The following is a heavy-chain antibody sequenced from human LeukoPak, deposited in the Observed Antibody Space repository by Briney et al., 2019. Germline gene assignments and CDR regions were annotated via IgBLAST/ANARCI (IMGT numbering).Heavy chain of an antibody. D-gene: IGHD3-3*01. CDR1: GFTFSSYW. V-gene: IGHV3-23*01. CDR2: ISGSGGST. J-gene: IGHJ4*02. CDR3: AKDRYGFWSGYDY. Sequence: GGSLRLSCAASGFTFSSYWMHWVRQAPGKGLEWVSAISGSGGSTYYADSVKGRFTISRDNSKNTLYLQMNSLRAEDTAVYYCAKDRYGFWSGYDYWGQGTLVTVSS.